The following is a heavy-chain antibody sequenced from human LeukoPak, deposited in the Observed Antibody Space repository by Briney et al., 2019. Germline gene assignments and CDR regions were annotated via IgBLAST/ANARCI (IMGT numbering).Heavy chain of an antibody. D-gene: IGHD2-15*01. Sequence: SETLSLTCTVSGGSISSYYWSWIRQPPGKGLEWIGYIYYSGSTNYNPSLKSRVTISVDTSKNQFSLKLSSVTAADTAVYYCASTKYCSGGSCPRSPLDYWGQGTLVTVSS. J-gene: IGHJ4*02. CDR2: IYYSGST. CDR3: ASTKYCSGGSCPRSPLDY. CDR1: GGSISSYY. V-gene: IGHV4-59*01.